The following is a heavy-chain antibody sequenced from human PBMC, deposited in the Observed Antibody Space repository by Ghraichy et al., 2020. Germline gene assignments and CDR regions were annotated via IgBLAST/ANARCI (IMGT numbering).Heavy chain of an antibody. V-gene: IGHV1-8*01. Sequence: KVSCKTSGYSFTNYEINWVRRASGQGLEWLGWMNPKSGKAVYAENFQGRVKMTSDNSISTAYMELTNLRSDDTAVYYCARVYDSTGYWYANWFDPWGQGTLVTVSS. D-gene: IGHD3-22*01. CDR2: MNPKSGKA. CDR1: GYSFTNYE. CDR3: ARVYDSTGYWYANWFDP. J-gene: IGHJ5*02.